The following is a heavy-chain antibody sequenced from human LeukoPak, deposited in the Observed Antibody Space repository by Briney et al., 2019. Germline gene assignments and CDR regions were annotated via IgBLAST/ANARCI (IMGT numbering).Heavy chain of an antibody. CDR3: ARDGRTMVRGVIISDPFDY. D-gene: IGHD3-10*01. Sequence: SETLSLTCTVSGGSISSSSYYWGWIRQPPGKGLEWIGSIYYSGSAYYNPSLKSRVTISVDTSKNQFSLKPSSVTAADTAVYYCARDGRTMVRGVIISDPFDYWGQGTLVTVSS. CDR1: GGSISSSSYY. CDR2: IYYSGSA. V-gene: IGHV4-39*07. J-gene: IGHJ4*02.